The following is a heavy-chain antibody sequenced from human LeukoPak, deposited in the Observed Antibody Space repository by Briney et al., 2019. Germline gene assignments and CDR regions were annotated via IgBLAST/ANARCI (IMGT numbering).Heavy chain of an antibody. CDR2: MNPNSGNT. V-gene: IGHV1-8*02. J-gene: IGHJ4*02. D-gene: IGHD3-10*01. Sequence: ASVKVSCKASGYTFTGYYMHWVRQAPGQGLEWMGWMNPNSGNTGYAQKFQGRVTMTRNTSISTAYMELSSLRSGDTAVYYCARGRGYGSGSYFHWGQGTLVTVSS. CDR3: ARGRGYGSGSYFH. CDR1: GYTFTGYY.